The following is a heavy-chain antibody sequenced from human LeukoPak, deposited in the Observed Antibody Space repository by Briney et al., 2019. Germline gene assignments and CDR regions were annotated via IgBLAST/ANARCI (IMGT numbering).Heavy chain of an antibody. CDR1: GFTFSSYW. CDR2: IKGDGSST. CDR3: ARGGRYCSSSSCHLGDY. V-gene: IGHV3-74*01. J-gene: IGHJ4*02. D-gene: IGHD2-2*01. Sequence: QAGGSLRLSCAASGFTFSSYWMHWVRHTPGKGLVWVSRIKGDGSSTSYADSVKGRFIISRDNAKNTPYLQMNSLRAEDTAVYYCARGGRYCSSSSCHLGDYWGQGTLVTVSS.